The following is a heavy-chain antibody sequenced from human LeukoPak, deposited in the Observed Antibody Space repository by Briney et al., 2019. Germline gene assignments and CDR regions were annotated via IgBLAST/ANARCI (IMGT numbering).Heavy chain of an antibody. Sequence: SETLSLTRTVSGGSISSSSYYWGWIRQPPGKGLEWIGSIYYSGSTNYNPSLKSRVTISVDTSKNQFSLKLSSVTAADTAVYYCAGPSGSYLFAESYYMDVWGKGTTVTISS. D-gene: IGHD3-10*01. CDR2: IYYSGST. CDR1: GGSISSSSYY. V-gene: IGHV4-39*07. J-gene: IGHJ6*03. CDR3: AGPSGSYLFAESYYMDV.